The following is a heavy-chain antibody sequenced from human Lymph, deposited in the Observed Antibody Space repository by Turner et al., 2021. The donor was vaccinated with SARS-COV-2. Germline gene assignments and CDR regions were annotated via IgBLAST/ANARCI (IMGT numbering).Heavy chain of an antibody. D-gene: IGHD3-10*01. Sequence: QVQLVQSGAEVKKPGSSVKVSCKASGGTFSSYAISWVRQAPGQGLGWMGGIIPILRIATYAQKFQGRVTITADKSTSTAYMELSSLRSEDTAVFYWARVVGGFGELGYYYYYGMDVWGQGTTVTVSS. CDR3: ARVVGGFGELGYYYYYGMDV. V-gene: IGHV1-69*10. CDR1: GGTFSSYA. J-gene: IGHJ6*02. CDR2: IIPILRIA.